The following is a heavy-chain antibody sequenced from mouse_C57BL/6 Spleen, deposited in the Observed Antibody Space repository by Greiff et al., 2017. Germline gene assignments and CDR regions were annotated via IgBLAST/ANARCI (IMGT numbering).Heavy chain of an antibody. CDR2: INPNYGTT. CDR1: GYSFTDYN. V-gene: IGHV1-39*01. D-gene: IGHD2-2*01. Sequence: VHVKQSGPELVKPGASVKISCKASGYSFTDYNMNWVKQSNGKSLEWIGVINPNYGTTSYNQKFKGKATLTVDQSSSTAYMQLNSLISEDSAVYYCARRGGDYGYDFAYWGQGTLVTVSA. J-gene: IGHJ3*01. CDR3: ARRGGDYGYDFAY.